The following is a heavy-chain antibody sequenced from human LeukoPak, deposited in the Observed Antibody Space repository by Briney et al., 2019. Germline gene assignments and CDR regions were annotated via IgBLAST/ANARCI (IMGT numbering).Heavy chain of an antibody. CDR2: ISYDGSNK. J-gene: IGHJ4*02. D-gene: IGHD3-9*01. CDR3: ARGDYDILTGPSRGYYFDY. V-gene: IGHV3-30-3*01. CDR1: GFTFSSYA. Sequence: GGSLRLSCAASGFTFSSYAMHWVRQAPGKGLEWVAVISYDGSNKYYADSVKGRFTISRDNSKNSLYLQMNSLRTEDTALYYCARGDYDILTGPSRGYYFDYWGQGTLVTVSS.